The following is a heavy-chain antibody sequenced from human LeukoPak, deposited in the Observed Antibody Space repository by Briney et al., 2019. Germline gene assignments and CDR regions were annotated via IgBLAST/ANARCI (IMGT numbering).Heavy chain of an antibody. Sequence: PSEPLSLTCSVSGGSLSPYYWSWIRQPPGKGLEWIGYIFSSGSTNYNPSLKSRVNISVDTSRNQFSLKLSSVTAADTAVYYCARRQIYFDYWGQGTLVTVSS. CDR2: IFSSGST. V-gene: IGHV4-4*09. CDR3: ARRQIYFDY. J-gene: IGHJ4*02. CDR1: GGSLSPYY.